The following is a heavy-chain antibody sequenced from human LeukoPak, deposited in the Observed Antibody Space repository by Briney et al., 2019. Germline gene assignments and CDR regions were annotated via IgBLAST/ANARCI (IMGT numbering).Heavy chain of an antibody. D-gene: IGHD2-2*01. CDR2: ITSGHST. CDR3: AKDYPECTGTTCSGEAFFDY. Sequence: GGSLRLSCAASRFTFSKYAMSWVRQAAGKGLEWVSGITSGHSTFYADSVKGRFTISRDNSKNTVYLQMNSLRAEDTAVYYCAKDYPECTGTTCSGEAFFDYWGQGTLASVSS. J-gene: IGHJ4*02. V-gene: IGHV3-23*01. CDR1: RFTFSKYA.